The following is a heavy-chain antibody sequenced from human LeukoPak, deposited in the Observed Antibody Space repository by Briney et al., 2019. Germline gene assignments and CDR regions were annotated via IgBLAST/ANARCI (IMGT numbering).Heavy chain of an antibody. D-gene: IGHD3-22*01. Sequence: GGSLRLSCTASGFTFGDYAMSWVRQAPGKGLEWVGFIRGKAYGGTTEYAASVKGRFTISRDDSKSIAYLQMNSLKTEDTAVYYCTRDHRHYYDSSGYYYAIYYWGQGTPVTVSS. V-gene: IGHV3-49*04. CDR3: TRDHRHYYDSSGYYYAIYY. J-gene: IGHJ4*02. CDR1: GFTFGDYA. CDR2: IRGKAYGGTT.